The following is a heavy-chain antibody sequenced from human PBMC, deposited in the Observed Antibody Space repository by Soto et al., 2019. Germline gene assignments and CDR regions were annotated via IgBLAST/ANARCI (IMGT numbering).Heavy chain of an antibody. CDR1: GGSISSSSYY. CDR2: IYYSGST. Sequence: SETLSLTCTVSGGSISSSSYYWGWIRQPPGKGLEWIGSIYYSGSTYYNPSLKSRVTISVDTSKNQFSLKLSSVTAADTAVYYCAKTTIFGVVIDSTNFDYWGQGTLVTVSS. V-gene: IGHV4-39*01. D-gene: IGHD3-3*01. J-gene: IGHJ4*02. CDR3: AKTTIFGVVIDSTNFDY.